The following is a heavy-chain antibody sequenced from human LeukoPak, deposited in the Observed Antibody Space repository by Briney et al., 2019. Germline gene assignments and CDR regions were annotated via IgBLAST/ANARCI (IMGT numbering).Heavy chain of an antibody. Sequence: PGGSLRLSCAASGFTFSNHGMNWVRQAPGKGLEWVSGISPSGDITYYADSVKGRFTISRDNSKNTLYLQMNSLRAEDTAVYYCAMSGYCSGGSCYPHHFDYWGQGTLVTVSS. CDR2: ISPSGDIT. J-gene: IGHJ4*02. D-gene: IGHD2-15*01. CDR3: AMSGYCSGGSCYPHHFDY. CDR1: GFTFSNHG. V-gene: IGHV3-23*01.